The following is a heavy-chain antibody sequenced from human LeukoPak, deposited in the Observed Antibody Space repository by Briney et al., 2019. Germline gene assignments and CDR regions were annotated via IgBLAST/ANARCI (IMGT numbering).Heavy chain of an antibody. Sequence: KSSETLSLTCTVSGGSISSYYWSWIRQPPGKGLEWIGYIYYSGSTNYNPSLKSRVTISVDTSKNQFSLKLSSVTAADTAVYYCARYDSSGRTFDFWGQGTLVTVSS. CDR3: ARYDSSGRTFDF. CDR1: GGSISSYY. CDR2: IYYSGST. V-gene: IGHV4-59*01. J-gene: IGHJ4*02. D-gene: IGHD3-22*01.